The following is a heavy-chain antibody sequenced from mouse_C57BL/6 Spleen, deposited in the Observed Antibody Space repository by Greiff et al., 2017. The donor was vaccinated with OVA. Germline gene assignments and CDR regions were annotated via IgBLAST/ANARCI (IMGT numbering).Heavy chain of an antibody. D-gene: IGHD2-4*01. CDR3: AREGGDYDEGGHWYFDV. J-gene: IGHJ1*03. CDR1: GYSITNGNHW. Sequence: EVQLKESGPALVKPSQSVSLTCTVTGYSITNGNHWWNWIRQVSGSELGWIGYISSSGSTDSNPSLKSRISITRDTSKNQLCLQLNSVTTEDIATYYCAREGGDYDEGGHWYFDVWGTGTTVTVSS. CDR2: ISSSGST. V-gene: IGHV3-4*01.